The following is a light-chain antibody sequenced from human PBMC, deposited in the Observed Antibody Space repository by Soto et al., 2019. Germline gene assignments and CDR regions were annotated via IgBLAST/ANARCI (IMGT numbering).Light chain of an antibody. V-gene: IGKV4-1*01. CDR3: QQYYGTPLT. CDR1: QSVLYSSNNKNY. CDR2: WAS. Sequence: DIVMTQSPDSLAVSLGERATMACKSSQSVLYSSNNKNYLAWYQQKAGQPPKLLIYWASTRESGVPDRFSGSGSGADFTLTISSLQAEDVAVYYCQQYYGTPLTFGGGTKVDIK. J-gene: IGKJ4*01.